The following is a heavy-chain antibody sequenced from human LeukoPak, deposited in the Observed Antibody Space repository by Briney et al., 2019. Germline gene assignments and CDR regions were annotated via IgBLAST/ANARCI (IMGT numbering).Heavy chain of an antibody. CDR3: ASEHYDFWSGYSNYFDY. J-gene: IGHJ4*02. CDR1: GYSISSGYY. V-gene: IGHV4-38-2*02. Sequence: SETLSLTCTVSGYSISSGYYWGWIRQPPGQGLEWIGSIYHSGSTYYNPSLKSRVTISVDTSKNQFSLKLSSVTAADTAVYYCASEHYDFWSGYSNYFDYWGQGTLVTVSS. CDR2: IYHSGST. D-gene: IGHD3-3*01.